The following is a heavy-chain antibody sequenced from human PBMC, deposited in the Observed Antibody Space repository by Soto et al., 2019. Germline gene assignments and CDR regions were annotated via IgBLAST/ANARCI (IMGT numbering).Heavy chain of an antibody. CDR1: GGTLSNYA. D-gene: IGHD4-17*01. V-gene: IGHV1-69*01. Sequence: QVQLVQSGAEVKKPGSSVKVSCKASGGTLSNYAFTWVRQALGQGLEWMGGIIPTFNTANYAQKFQGRVTITADESTSTAYMEVNSLRSEDTAVYYCARVRPTDYVGNYNNGMDVWGQGTTVTVSS. J-gene: IGHJ6*02. CDR3: ARVRPTDYVGNYNNGMDV. CDR2: IIPTFNTA.